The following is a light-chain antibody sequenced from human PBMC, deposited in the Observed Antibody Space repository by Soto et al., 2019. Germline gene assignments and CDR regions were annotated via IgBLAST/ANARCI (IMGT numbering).Light chain of an antibody. Sequence: EIVMTQSPATLSVSPGERATLSCRASQNISSNLAWYQQKPGQAPRLLIDGASTRATGIPARFSGSGSGTEFNLTISSLPSEDFAVYYCQQYNNWLWTFGQGTKVEIK. CDR3: QQYNNWLWT. V-gene: IGKV3-15*01. J-gene: IGKJ1*01. CDR1: QNISSN. CDR2: GAS.